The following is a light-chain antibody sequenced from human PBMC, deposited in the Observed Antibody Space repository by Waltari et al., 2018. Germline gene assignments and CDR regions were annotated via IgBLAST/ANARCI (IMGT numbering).Light chain of an antibody. CDR2: GKT. CDR1: SLRSSY. Sequence: SSELTQDPAVSVALGQKVRITCQGASLRSSYASWYQQKPGQAPVIVIYGKTNRPPVIPDRFSGAASRSTASLTITGAQTEDEADYYCFSRDSSGNLGVFGGGTKLTIL. CDR3: FSRDSSGNLGV. J-gene: IGLJ3*02. V-gene: IGLV3-19*01.